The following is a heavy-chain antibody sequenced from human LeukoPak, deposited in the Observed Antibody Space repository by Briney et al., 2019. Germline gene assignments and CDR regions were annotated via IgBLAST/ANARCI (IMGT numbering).Heavy chain of an antibody. CDR3: ASSGIAAAGTDY. Sequence: RSETLSLTCVVYGGSFSGYYWSWIRQPPGKGLEWIGEINHSGSTNYNPSLKSRVTISVDTSKNQFSLKLSSVTAADTAVYYCASSGIAAAGTDYWGQGTLVTVSS. CDR2: INHSGST. V-gene: IGHV4-34*01. J-gene: IGHJ4*02. D-gene: IGHD6-13*01. CDR1: GGSFSGYY.